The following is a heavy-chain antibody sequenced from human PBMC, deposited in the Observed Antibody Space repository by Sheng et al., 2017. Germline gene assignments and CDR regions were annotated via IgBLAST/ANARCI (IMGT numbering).Heavy chain of an antibody. CDR3: AREWGGIGVAGLDF. Sequence: QVQLVESGGGVVQPGRSLRLSCAATGFIFRSYGMHWVRQAPGEGLEWVAVIWYDGSNQSYTDSVKGRFDISRDNSKNTVYLQMNRLRVEDTAVYYCAREWGGIGVAGLDFWVHGTLVTVSS. J-gene: IGHJ4*01. D-gene: IGHD6-19*01. CDR2: IWYDGSNQ. CDR1: GFIFRSYG. V-gene: IGHV3-33*01.